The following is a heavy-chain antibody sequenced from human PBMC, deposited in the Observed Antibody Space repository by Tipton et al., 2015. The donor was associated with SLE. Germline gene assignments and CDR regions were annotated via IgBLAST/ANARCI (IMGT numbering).Heavy chain of an antibody. Sequence: SLRLSCAASGFTFSNNWMAWVRQAPGKGLEWVAHIREDGSENFYVDSVRGRFAISRDNAQNSLYLHMNSLRAEDTAVYYCAKDRVTWAAAAGTFDYWGQGTLVTVSS. CDR3: AKDRVTWAAAAGTFDY. D-gene: IGHD6-13*01. CDR2: IREDGSEN. J-gene: IGHJ4*02. V-gene: IGHV3-7*01. CDR1: GFTFSNNW.